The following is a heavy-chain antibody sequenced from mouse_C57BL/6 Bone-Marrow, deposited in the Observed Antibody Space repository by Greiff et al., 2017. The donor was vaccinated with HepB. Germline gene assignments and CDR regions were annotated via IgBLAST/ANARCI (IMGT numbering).Heavy chain of an antibody. J-gene: IGHJ4*01. D-gene: IGHD1-1*01. CDR3: ARKVRLHAMDY. Sequence: QVQLKESGAELARPGASVKLSCKASGYTFTSYGISWVKQRTGQGLEWIGEIYPRSGNTYYNETFKGKATLTADKSSSTAYMELRSLTSEDSAVYFCARKVRLHAMDYWGQGTSVTVSS. CDR1: GYTFTSYG. V-gene: IGHV1-81*01. CDR2: IYPRSGNT.